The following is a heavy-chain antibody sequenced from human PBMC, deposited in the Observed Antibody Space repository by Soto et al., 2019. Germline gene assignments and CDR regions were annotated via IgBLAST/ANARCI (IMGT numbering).Heavy chain of an antibody. D-gene: IGHD2-2*01. Sequence: SETLSLTCTVSGGSVSSGSYYWSWIRQPPGKGLEWIGYIYYSGSTNYNPSLKSRVTISVDTSKNQFSLKLSSVTAADTAVYYCAREVSYCISTSCYRYFHHWGQGTLVTVS. J-gene: IGHJ1*01. CDR3: AREVSYCISTSCYRYFHH. CDR2: IYYSGST. V-gene: IGHV4-61*01. CDR1: GGSVSSGSYY.